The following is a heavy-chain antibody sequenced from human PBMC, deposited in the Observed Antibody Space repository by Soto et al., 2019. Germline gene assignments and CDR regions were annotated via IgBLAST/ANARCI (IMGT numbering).Heavy chain of an antibody. J-gene: IGHJ6*03. CDR2: VRSKGDGGTT. D-gene: IGHD3-3*01. CDR3: NTGPEWSYSQMDV. CDR1: GLTFNDAW. Sequence: EVQLVESGGGLVEPGGSLRLSCVVSGLTFNDAWWNWIRQAPGRGLEWIGRVRSKGDGGTTEYGAPLKGRFAISRDDSKATLYLQMNSLEIEDTAVYYCNTGPEWSYSQMDVLGKGLTVIVSS. V-gene: IGHV3-15*01.